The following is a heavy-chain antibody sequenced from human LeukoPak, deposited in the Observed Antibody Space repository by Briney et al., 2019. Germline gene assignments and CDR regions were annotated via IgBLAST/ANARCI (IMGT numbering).Heavy chain of an antibody. Sequence: SETLSLTCTVSGGSISSGGYYWSWIRQPPGKGLEWIGYIYHSGSTYYNPSLKSRVTISVDRSKNQFSLKLSSVTAADTAVYYCARDSSSWYGNPWWAFDIWGQGTMVTVSS. J-gene: IGHJ3*02. CDR1: GGSISSGGYY. D-gene: IGHD6-13*01. CDR3: ARDSSSWYGNPWWAFDI. CDR2: IYHSGST. V-gene: IGHV4-30-2*01.